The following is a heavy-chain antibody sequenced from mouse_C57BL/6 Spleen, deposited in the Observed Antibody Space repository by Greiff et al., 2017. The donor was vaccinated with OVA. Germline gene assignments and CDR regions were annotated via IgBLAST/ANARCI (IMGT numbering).Heavy chain of an antibody. J-gene: IGHJ1*03. CDR2: ISYDGSN. Sequence: EVKLQESGPGLVKPSQSLSLTCSVTGYSITSGYYWNWIRQFPGNKLEWMGYISYDGSNNYNPSLKNRISITRDTSKNQFFLKLNSVTTEDTATYYCASFYYDYDESYWYFDVWGTGTTVTVSS. V-gene: IGHV3-6*01. D-gene: IGHD2-4*01. CDR3: ASFYYDYDESYWYFDV. CDR1: GYSITSGYY.